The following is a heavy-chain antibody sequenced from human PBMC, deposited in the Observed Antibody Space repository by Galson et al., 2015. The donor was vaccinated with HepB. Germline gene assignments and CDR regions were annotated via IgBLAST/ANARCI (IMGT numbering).Heavy chain of an antibody. V-gene: IGHV3-48*01. Sequence: SLRLSCAAPGFTFSTYSMNWVRQAPGKGLEWVSYISSSTTIYYADSVKGRFTISRDNTKNSVYLQMSSLRVEDTAMYYCARDRSPFGSSTILPTHFDYWSQGTLVTVSS. CDR2: ISSSTTI. CDR3: ARDRSPFGSSTILPTHFDY. J-gene: IGHJ4*02. CDR1: GFTFSTYS. D-gene: IGHD6-6*01.